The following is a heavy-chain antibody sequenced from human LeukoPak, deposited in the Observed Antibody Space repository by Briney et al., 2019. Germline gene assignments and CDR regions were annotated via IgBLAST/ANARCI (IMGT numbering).Heavy chain of an antibody. J-gene: IGHJ4*02. CDR2: ITSDGRSK. Sequence: PGGSLRLSCAGSGFTFSSYWMHWVRQAPGKGLAWVARITSDGRSKSYADSVKGRFTISRDNAKNTLYMQMNSLRAEDTAVYYCARGTNYHDSSGYPGNYWGQGTLVTVSS. V-gene: IGHV3-74*01. CDR1: GFTFSSYW. CDR3: ARGTNYHDSSGYPGNY. D-gene: IGHD3-22*01.